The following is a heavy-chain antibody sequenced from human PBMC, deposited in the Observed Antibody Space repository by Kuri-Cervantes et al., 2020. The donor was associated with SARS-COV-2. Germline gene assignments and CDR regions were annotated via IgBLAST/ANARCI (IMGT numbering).Heavy chain of an antibody. D-gene: IGHD3-3*01. Sequence: ASVKVSCKASGGTFSSYAISWVRQAPGQGLEWMGWISAYNGNTNYAQKLQGRVTMTTDTSTSTAYMELRSLRSDGTAVYYCARSIFGGSRDAFDIWGQGTMVTVSS. CDR2: ISAYNGNT. J-gene: IGHJ3*02. V-gene: IGHV1-18*01. CDR3: ARSIFGGSRDAFDI. CDR1: GGTFSSYA.